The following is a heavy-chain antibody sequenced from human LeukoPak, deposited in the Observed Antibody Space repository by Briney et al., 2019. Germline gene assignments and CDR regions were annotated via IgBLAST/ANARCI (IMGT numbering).Heavy chain of an antibody. D-gene: IGHD6-13*01. CDR3: ARAWSAALTRFDH. Sequence: SETLSLTCTVSGGPITTYYLSWIRQSAGMGLEWIGRISGSGVITYNPSLKSRVILSLDTSNNHFSLKLISVTAADTAVYYCARAWSAALTRFDHWGQGTLVTVSS. J-gene: IGHJ5*02. CDR1: GGPITTYY. CDR2: ISGSGVI. V-gene: IGHV4-4*07.